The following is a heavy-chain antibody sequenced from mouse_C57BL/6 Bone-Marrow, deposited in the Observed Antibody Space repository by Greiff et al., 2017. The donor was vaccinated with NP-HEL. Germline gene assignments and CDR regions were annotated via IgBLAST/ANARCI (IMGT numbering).Heavy chain of an antibody. V-gene: IGHV5-6*01. Sequence: EVKLMESGGDLVKPGGSLKLSCAASGFTFSSYGMSWVRQTPDKRLEWVATISSGGSYTYYPDSVKGRFTISRDNAKNTLYLQMSSLKSEDTAIYYCARHGGSGHFDYWGQGTTLTVSS. CDR1: GFTFSSYG. CDR3: ARHGGSGHFDY. CDR2: ISSGGSYT. J-gene: IGHJ2*01. D-gene: IGHD3-2*02.